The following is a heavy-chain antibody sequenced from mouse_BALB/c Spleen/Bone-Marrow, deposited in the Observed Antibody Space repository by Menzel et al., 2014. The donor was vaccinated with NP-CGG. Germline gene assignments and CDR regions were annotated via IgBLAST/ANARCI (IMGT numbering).Heavy chain of an antibody. J-gene: IGHJ4*01. CDR2: ISTYYGDA. CDR3: ARVITTGYYGMDY. V-gene: IGHV1S137*01. CDR1: GYTSTDYT. D-gene: IGHD2-4*01. Sequence: VQLQQSGAELVRPGVSVKISCKGSGYTSTDYTMHWVKQSHAKSLEWIGVISTYYGDASYNQKFKGKATMTVDKSPSTAYMELARLTSEDSAIYYCARVITTGYYGMDYWGQGTSVTVSS.